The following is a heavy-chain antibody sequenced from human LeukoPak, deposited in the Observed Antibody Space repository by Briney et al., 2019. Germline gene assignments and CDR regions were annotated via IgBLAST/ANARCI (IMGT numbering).Heavy chain of an antibody. Sequence: GGSLRLSCAASGFTFSSYAMSWVRQAPGKGLEWVSAISGSGGSTYYADSVKGRFTISRDNSKNTLYLQMNSLRAEDTAVYYCAKGGAIFGVVIIHHYYFDYWGQGTLVTVSS. CDR3: AKGGAIFGVVIIHHYYFDY. J-gene: IGHJ4*02. D-gene: IGHD3-3*01. CDR2: ISGSGGST. CDR1: GFTFSSYA. V-gene: IGHV3-23*01.